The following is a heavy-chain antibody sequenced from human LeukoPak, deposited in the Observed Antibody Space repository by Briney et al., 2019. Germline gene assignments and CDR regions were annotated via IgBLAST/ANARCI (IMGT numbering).Heavy chain of an antibody. Sequence: PGGSLRLSCAASGFTFSSYDMHWVRQAPGKGLEWVAVISYDGSNKYYADSVKGRFTISRDNAKNTLYLQMNSLRDEDTAVFYCARSRYDYIWGIDYWGQGTLVTISS. CDR2: ISYDGSNK. CDR3: ARSRYDYIWGIDY. V-gene: IGHV3-30*03. D-gene: IGHD3-16*01. CDR1: GFTFSSYD. J-gene: IGHJ4*02.